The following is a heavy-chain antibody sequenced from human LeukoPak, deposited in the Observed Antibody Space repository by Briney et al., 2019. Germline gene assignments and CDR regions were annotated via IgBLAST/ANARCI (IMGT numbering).Heavy chain of an antibody. CDR2: ISYDGSDK. CDR3: ARGAPEWLFGGYFDY. D-gene: IGHD3-3*01. J-gene: IGHJ4*02. Sequence: GGSLRLSCAASGFTFSSYEMNWVRQAPGKGLEWVAVISYDGSDKYYADSVKGRFTISRDNSKNTLYLQMNSLRAEDTAVYYCARGAPEWLFGGYFDYWGQGTLVTVSS. CDR1: GFTFSSYE. V-gene: IGHV3-30*04.